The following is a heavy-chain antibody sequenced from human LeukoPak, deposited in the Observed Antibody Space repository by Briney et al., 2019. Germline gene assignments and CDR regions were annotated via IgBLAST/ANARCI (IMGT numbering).Heavy chain of an antibody. J-gene: IGHJ5*02. CDR2: INPNSGGT. CDR1: GYTFTGYF. Sequence: ASVKVSCKTSGYTFTGYFIHWVRQAPGQGLEWMGWINPNSGGTNYAQNFQGRVTMTRDTSINTAYMELGRLRSDDTAVYYCARSPGLDTAVVNRPWGQGTLITVSS. D-gene: IGHD5-18*01. V-gene: IGHV1-2*02. CDR3: ARSPGLDTAVVNRP.